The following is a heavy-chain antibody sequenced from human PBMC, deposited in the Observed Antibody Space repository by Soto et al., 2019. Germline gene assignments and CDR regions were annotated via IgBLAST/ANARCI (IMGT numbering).Heavy chain of an antibody. CDR1: GFTFVDYG. J-gene: IGHJ4*02. CDR3: AKPGRGQLLYIDY. Sequence: RLSCATSGFTFVDYGLSWVRQAPGGGLEWVSAITGSGTSTYYADSVKGRFTISRDNSKNTVYLQLTSLRADDTAIYYCAKPGRGQLLYIDYWGQGALVTVSS. CDR2: ITGSGTST. V-gene: IGHV3-23*01. D-gene: IGHD1-1*01.